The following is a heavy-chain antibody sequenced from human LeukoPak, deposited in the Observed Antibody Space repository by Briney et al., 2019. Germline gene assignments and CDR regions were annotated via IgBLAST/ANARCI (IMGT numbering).Heavy chain of an antibody. V-gene: IGHV3-21*04. Sequence: GGSLRLSCAASGFTFSSYSMNWVRQAPGKVLEWVSSTSSGGGYTYYADSVKGRFTISRDNAKNTLYLQMNSLRAEDTAVYYCARDGRRDGYNFDYWGQGTLVTVSS. J-gene: IGHJ4*02. CDR3: ARDGRRDGYNFDY. D-gene: IGHD5-24*01. CDR2: TSSGGGYT. CDR1: GFTFSSYS.